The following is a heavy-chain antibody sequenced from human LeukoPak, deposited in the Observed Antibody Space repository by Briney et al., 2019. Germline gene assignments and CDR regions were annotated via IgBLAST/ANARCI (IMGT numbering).Heavy chain of an antibody. CDR2: ISRSGNYT. J-gene: IGHJ4*01. V-gene: IGHV3-23*05. CDR1: GFTFSSYA. Sequence: GGSLRLSCAASGFTFSSYAMSWVRQAPGKGLEWVSAISRSGNYTYYTDSVRGRFTVSRDNSKNTLYLQMSSLRAEDTAVYYCAKLPAAGGDYVYMEYWGPGTLVTVSS. D-gene: IGHD3-16*01. CDR3: AKLPAAGGDYVYMEY.